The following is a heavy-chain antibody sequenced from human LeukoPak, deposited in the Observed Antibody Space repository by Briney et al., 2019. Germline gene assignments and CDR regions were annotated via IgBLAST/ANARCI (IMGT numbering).Heavy chain of an antibody. Sequence: ASVKVSCKASGYTFTSYYMHWVRQAPGQGLEWMGIINPSGGSTSYAQKFQGRVTMTTDTSTSTAYMELRSLRSDDTAVYYCARDRVNWGSHFDYWGQGTLVTVSS. J-gene: IGHJ4*02. CDR3: ARDRVNWGSHFDY. D-gene: IGHD7-27*01. V-gene: IGHV1-46*01. CDR1: GYTFTSYY. CDR2: INPSGGST.